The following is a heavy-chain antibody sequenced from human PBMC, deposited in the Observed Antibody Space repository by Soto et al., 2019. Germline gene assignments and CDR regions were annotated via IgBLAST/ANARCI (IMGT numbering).Heavy chain of an antibody. J-gene: IGHJ4*02. CDR3: ARQANSGTRSHCYFDS. D-gene: IGHD6-19*01. Sequence: SLRLSCASSGFTFSFYAMPWVCQAPGKGLEWVAVISCNGRNKHCVDSVKSRFTISRDNSQDTLYLQMDSLRPDDTPIYYCARQANSGTRSHCYFDSWGQGTLVTVSS. CDR1: GFTFSFYA. CDR2: ISCNGRNK. V-gene: IGHV3-30*04.